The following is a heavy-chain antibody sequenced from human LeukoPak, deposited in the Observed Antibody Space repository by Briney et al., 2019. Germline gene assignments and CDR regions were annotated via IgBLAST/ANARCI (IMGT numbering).Heavy chain of an antibody. V-gene: IGHV3-23*01. J-gene: IGHJ5*02. CDR2: ISDGGST. CDR3: AKAHPPPLYFDGPGWFDP. Sequence: PGGSLRLSCAASGFTFSSYAMSWVRQAPGKGLEWLSTISDGGSTFYADSVKGRFIISRDNSKNTVSLQMNSLRAEDTAVYYCAKAHPPPLYFDGPGWFDPWGQGTLVTVSS. D-gene: IGHD3-9*01. CDR1: GFTFSSYA.